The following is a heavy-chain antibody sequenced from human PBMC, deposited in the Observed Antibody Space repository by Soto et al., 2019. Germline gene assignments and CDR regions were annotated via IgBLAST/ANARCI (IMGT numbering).Heavy chain of an antibody. CDR1: GFTFSSYS. V-gene: IGHV3-21*01. CDR2: ISSSSSYI. D-gene: IGHD6-19*01. J-gene: IGHJ4*02. Sequence: GGSMRLSCAASGFTFSSYSMNWVRQAPGKGLEWVSSISSSSSYIYYADSVKGRFTISRDNAKNSLYLQMNSLRAEDTAVYYCARDSGYSSGRYYFDYWGQGTLVTVSS. CDR3: ARDSGYSSGRYYFDY.